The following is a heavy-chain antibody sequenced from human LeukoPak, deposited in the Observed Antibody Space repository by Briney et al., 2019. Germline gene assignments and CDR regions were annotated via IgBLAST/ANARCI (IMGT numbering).Heavy chain of an antibody. CDR3: ARGVDFWSGYQNWFDP. Sequence: PSETLFLTCTVSGGSISNYYWSWIRQPAGKGLGWIGRMYTSGSTNYNPSLNSRVTMSLDTSKNQFSLNLSSVTAADTAVYYCARGVDFWSGYQNWFDPWGQGTLVSVSS. J-gene: IGHJ5*02. V-gene: IGHV4-4*07. D-gene: IGHD3-3*01. CDR2: MYTSGST. CDR1: GGSISNYY.